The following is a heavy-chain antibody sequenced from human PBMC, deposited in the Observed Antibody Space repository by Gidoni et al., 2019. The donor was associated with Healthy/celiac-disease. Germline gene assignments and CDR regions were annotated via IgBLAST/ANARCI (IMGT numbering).Heavy chain of an antibody. CDR3: ARLTSYNRGYSYGYHYYYYGMDV. CDR1: GGSFSGYY. D-gene: IGHD5-18*01. V-gene: IGHV4-34*01. Sequence: QVQLQQWGAGLLKPSETLSLTCAAYGGSFSGYYWSWIRQPPGTGLEWIGEINHSGSTNYNPSLKSRVTISVDTSKNQFSLKLSSVTAADTAVYYCARLTSYNRGYSYGYHYYYYGMDVWGQGTTVTVSS. CDR2: INHSGST. J-gene: IGHJ6*02.